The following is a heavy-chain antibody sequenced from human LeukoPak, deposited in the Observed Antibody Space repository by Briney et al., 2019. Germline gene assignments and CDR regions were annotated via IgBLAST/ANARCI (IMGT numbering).Heavy chain of an antibody. V-gene: IGHV5-51*01. D-gene: IGHD1-7*01. Sequence: GESLKISCKGSGYSFINYWIGWVRQMPGKGLEWMGIIYPGDSDTRYSPSFQGQVTISADKSIGTAYLQWSSLKASDTAMYYCTRHMNGNYGLHWGQGTLVTVSS. J-gene: IGHJ4*02. CDR3: TRHMNGNYGLH. CDR2: IYPGDSDT. CDR1: GYSFINYW.